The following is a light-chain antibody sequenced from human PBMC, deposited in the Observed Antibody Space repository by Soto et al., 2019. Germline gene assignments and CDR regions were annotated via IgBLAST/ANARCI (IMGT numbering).Light chain of an antibody. CDR3: QQRSTWPLLT. CDR1: QTVSRY. V-gene: IGKV3-11*01. Sequence: VLTQSPATLSLSPGERATLSCRTSQTVSRYLAWYQQKPGQAPRLLIHYASNRATGIPARFSGSGSGTDDTHTISSLEPEDFAVDYGQQRSTWPLLTFGGGTKVEI. CDR2: YAS. J-gene: IGKJ4*01.